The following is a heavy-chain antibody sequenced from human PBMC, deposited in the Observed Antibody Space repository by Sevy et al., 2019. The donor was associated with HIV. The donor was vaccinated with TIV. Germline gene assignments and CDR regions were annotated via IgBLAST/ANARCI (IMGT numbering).Heavy chain of an antibody. D-gene: IGHD3-10*01. CDR2: IRSKAYGGTT. J-gene: IGHJ6*02. V-gene: IGHV3-49*03. CDR3: TRARDRGYYGSGSYFYYYGMDV. Sequence: GGSLRLSCTASGFTFGDYAMSWFRQAPGKGLEWVGFIRSKAYGGTTEYAASVKGRFTISRDDSKSIAYLQMNSLKTEDTAVDYCTRARDRGYYGSGSYFYYYGMDVWGQGTTVTVSS. CDR1: GFTFGDYA.